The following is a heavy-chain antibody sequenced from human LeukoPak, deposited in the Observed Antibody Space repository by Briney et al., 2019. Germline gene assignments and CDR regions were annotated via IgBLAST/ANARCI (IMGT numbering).Heavy chain of an antibody. CDR2: MNPNGGNT. CDR3: ARGIGYCSSTSCYTDY. J-gene: IGHJ4*02. CDR1: GYTFTSYD. D-gene: IGHD2-2*02. Sequence: ASVKVSCKASGYTFTSYDINWVRQATGQGLEWMGWMNPNGGNTGYAQKFQGRVTMTRNTSISTAYMELSSLRSEGTAVYYCARGIGYCSSTSCYTDYWGQGTLVTVSS. V-gene: IGHV1-8*01.